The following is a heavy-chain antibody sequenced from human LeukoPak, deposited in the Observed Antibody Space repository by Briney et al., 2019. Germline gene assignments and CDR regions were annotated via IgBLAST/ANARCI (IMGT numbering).Heavy chain of an antibody. CDR2: ISTGSGTI. V-gene: IGHV3-48*02. CDR3: ASGFLTGHSYGMDV. Sequence: PGGSLRLSCAASEFTFSSYTMNWVRQAPGKGLEWVSYISTGSGTIYYADSVKGRFTISRDNAKNSLYLQMNSLRDEDTAVYYCASGFLTGHSYGMDVWGQGTTVTVSS. CDR1: EFTFSSYT. J-gene: IGHJ6*02. D-gene: IGHD3-9*01.